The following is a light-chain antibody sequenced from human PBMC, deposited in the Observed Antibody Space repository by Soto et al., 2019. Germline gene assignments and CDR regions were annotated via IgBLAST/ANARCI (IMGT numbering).Light chain of an antibody. CDR1: HDISNY. J-gene: IGKJ4*01. CDR3: MHYNSFPPT. V-gene: IGKV1-16*02. Sequence: DIQITQSPSSLSASVGDRVTITCRANHDISNYLGWFQQKPGKAPKSLIYAASILHTGVPSKFSGSGSGTDFTLTIDRLQPEDFATYYCMHYNSFPPTFGGGTKVEIK. CDR2: AAS.